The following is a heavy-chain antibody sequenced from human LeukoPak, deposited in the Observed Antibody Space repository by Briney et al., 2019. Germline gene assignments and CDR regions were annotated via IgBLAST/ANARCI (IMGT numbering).Heavy chain of an antibody. CDR1: GFTFDDYG. J-gene: IGHJ5*02. V-gene: IGHV3-20*04. D-gene: IGHD1-1*01. CDR3: ARRHTTNWYNWFDP. CDR2: INWNGGST. Sequence: GGSLRLSCAASGFTFDDYGMSWVRQAPGKGLEWVSDINWNGGSTDYADSVKGRFTISRDNAKNSLYLHMSSLRDEDTAFYYCARRHTTNWYNWFDPWGQGTLVIVSS.